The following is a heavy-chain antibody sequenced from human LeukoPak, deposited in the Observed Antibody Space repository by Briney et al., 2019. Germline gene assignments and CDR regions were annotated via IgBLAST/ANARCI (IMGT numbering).Heavy chain of an antibody. Sequence: GGSLRLSCAASGFTLDDYGMHWVRQAPGKGLEWVSDISWNSGSIGYADSVKGRFTISRDNAKNSLYLQMNSLRPEDTALYYCAKEGGAGLDYWGQGTLVTVSS. CDR1: GFTLDDYG. J-gene: IGHJ4*02. V-gene: IGHV3-9*01. CDR2: ISWNSGSI. D-gene: IGHD6-19*01. CDR3: AKEGGAGLDY.